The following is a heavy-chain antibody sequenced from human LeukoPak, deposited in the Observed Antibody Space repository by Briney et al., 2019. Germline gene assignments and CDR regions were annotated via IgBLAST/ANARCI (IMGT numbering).Heavy chain of an antibody. CDR2: ISWNSGSI. D-gene: IGHD3-3*01. Sequence: PGRSLRLSCAASGFTFDDYAMHWVRHAPGKGLEWVSGISWNSGSIGYADSVKGRFTISRDNAKNSLYLQMNSLRAEDTALYYCAKGYDFWSGYLDYWGQGTLVTVSS. V-gene: IGHV3-9*01. CDR1: GFTFDDYA. CDR3: AKGYDFWSGYLDY. J-gene: IGHJ4*02.